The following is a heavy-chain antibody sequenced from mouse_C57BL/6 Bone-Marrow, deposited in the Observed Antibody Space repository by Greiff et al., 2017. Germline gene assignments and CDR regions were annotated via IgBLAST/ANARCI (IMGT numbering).Heavy chain of an antibody. J-gene: IGHJ4*01. CDR3: ARCRQLTYYYAMDY. CDR2: IYPRSGNT. D-gene: IGHD3-2*02. V-gene: IGHV1-81*01. Sequence: VQLQQSGAELARPGASVKLSCKASGYTFTSYGISWVKQRTGQGLEWIGEIYPRSGNTYYNEKFKGKATLTADKSSSTAYMELRSLTSEDSAVYFCARCRQLTYYYAMDYWGQGTSVTVSS. CDR1: GYTFTSYG.